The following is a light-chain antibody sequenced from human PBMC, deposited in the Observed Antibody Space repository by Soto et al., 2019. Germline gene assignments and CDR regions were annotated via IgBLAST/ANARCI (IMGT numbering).Light chain of an antibody. CDR2: DAS. CDR1: QSVGSN. J-gene: IGKJ5*01. Sequence: EIVMTQSPATLSVSPVERATLSGMASQSVGSNLAWHQQKPGQAPRLLIYDASTRATGIPARFGGSGSGTEFTLTISSLQSEDFAVYYCQQYNTWPPITFGQGTRLEIK. V-gene: IGKV3-15*01. CDR3: QQYNTWPPIT.